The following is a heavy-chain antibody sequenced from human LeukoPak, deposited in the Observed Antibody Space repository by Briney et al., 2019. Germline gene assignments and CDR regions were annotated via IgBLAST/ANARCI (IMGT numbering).Heavy chain of an antibody. V-gene: IGHV3-30-3*01. CDR2: ISYDGSNK. Sequence: PGRSLRLSCAASGFTFSSYAMHWVRRAPGKGLEWVAVISYDGSNKYYADSVKGRFTISRDNSKNTLYLQMNSRRAEDTAVYYCARDHQNDYDSSGYFDYWGQGTLVTVSS. CDR1: GFTFSSYA. J-gene: IGHJ4*02. D-gene: IGHD3-22*01. CDR3: ARDHQNDYDSSGYFDY.